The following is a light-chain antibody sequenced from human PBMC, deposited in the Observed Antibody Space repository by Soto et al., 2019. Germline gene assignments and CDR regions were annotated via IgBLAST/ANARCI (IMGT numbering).Light chain of an antibody. V-gene: IGLV2-8*01. J-gene: IGLJ2*01. CDR2: EVS. CDR3: SSYAGSNNLGV. Sequence: QSVLTQPPSASGSPGQSVTISCTGTSSDVGGYKYVSWYQQHPGKAPKLMIYEVSKRPSGVPDRFSGSKSGNTASLTVSGLQAEYEADYYCSSYAGSNNLGVFGGGTQLTVL. CDR1: SSDVGGYKY.